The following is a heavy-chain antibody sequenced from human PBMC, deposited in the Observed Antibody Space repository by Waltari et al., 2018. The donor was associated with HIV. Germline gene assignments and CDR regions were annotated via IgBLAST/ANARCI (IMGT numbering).Heavy chain of an antibody. J-gene: IGHJ4*02. D-gene: IGHD2-21*02. CDR2: IYYSGKT. Sequence: QVQLQESGPGLVKPSETLSLTCSVSGDPMTGYHWIWIRQPPGKGLASIGYIYYSGKTTDNPSLRSRVDISVDTSMSQFYLKLNSVTAADTAVYFGARLRGDRTAVIDYWGQGTLVTVSS. CDR3: ARLRGDRTAVIDY. CDR1: GDPMTGYH. V-gene: IGHV4-59*08.